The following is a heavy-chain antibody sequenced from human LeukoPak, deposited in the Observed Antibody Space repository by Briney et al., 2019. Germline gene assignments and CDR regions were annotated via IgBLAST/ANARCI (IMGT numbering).Heavy chain of an antibody. D-gene: IGHD3-3*01. CDR3: ARDRYYDFWSGCYRTSDAFDI. Sequence: SETLSLTCTVSGGSISSYYWSWIRQPAGKGLEWIGRIYTSGSTNYNPSLKSRVTMSVDTSKNQFSLKLSSVTAADTAVYYCARDRYYDFWSGCYRTSDAFDIWGQGTMVTVSS. J-gene: IGHJ3*02. CDR1: GGSISSYY. CDR2: IYTSGST. V-gene: IGHV4-4*07.